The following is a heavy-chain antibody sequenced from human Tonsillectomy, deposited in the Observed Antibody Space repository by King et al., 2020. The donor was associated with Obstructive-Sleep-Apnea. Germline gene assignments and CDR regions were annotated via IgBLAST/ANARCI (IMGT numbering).Heavy chain of an antibody. Sequence: VQLVESGGGLVQPGGALRLSCAASGFTFSDHYMDWVRQAPGEGLEWVGRTRNKANSYTTEYARPVKGRFTISRDDSKNSLYLQMNSLKTEDTAVYYCAVVVTAPDYWGQGTLVTVSS. CDR2: TRNKANSYTT. J-gene: IGHJ4*02. CDR3: AVVVTAPDY. V-gene: IGHV3-72*01. CDR1: GFTFSDHY. D-gene: IGHD2-21*02.